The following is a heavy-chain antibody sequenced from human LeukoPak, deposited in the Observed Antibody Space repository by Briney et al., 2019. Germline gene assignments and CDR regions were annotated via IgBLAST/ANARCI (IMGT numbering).Heavy chain of an antibody. CDR1: GFTFSSYA. CDR2: ISGSGGST. CDR3: AKPDVSAPYYYMDV. J-gene: IGHJ6*03. D-gene: IGHD2/OR15-2a*01. V-gene: IGHV3-23*01. Sequence: GGSLRLSCAASGFTFSSYAMSWVRQAPGKGLEWVSAISGSGGSTYYADSVKGRFTISRDNSKNTLYLQMNSLRAEDTAVYYCAKPDVSAPYYYMDVWGKGTTVTVSS.